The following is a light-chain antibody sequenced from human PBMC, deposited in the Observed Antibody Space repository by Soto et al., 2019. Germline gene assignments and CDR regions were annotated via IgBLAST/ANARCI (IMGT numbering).Light chain of an antibody. J-gene: IGLJ1*01. CDR2: EVS. V-gene: IGLV2-14*01. CDR1: SSDVGGYNY. Sequence: QSVLTQPASVSGSPGQSITISCTGTSSDVGGYNYVSWYQHHPGEAPKLMIYEVSNRPSGVSNRFSGSKSGNTASLTLSGLRAEDEADSYCSSYSSATTHIYVFGAGTKLTVL. CDR3: SSYSSATTHIYV.